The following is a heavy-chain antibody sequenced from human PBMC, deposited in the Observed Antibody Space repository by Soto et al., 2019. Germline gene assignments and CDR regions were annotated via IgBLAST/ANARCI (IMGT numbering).Heavy chain of an antibody. Sequence: QVHLVQSGAEVKKPGASVKVSCKGSGYGFTTYGITWVRQAPGQGLEWMAWISAHNGNTNYAQKLQGRVTVTRDTSTSTAYMELRSLRSDDTAVYYCARGRYVDDWGQGALVTVSS. CDR2: ISAHNGNT. D-gene: IGHD1-1*01. J-gene: IGHJ4*02. CDR1: GYGFTTYG. CDR3: ARGRYVDD. V-gene: IGHV1-18*01.